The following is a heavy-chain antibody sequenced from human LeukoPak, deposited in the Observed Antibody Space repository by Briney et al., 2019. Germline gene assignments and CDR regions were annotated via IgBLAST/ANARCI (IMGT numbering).Heavy chain of an antibody. CDR3: ARASVGMDYYDSSGYYASDY. CDR1: GGSISSGGYY. J-gene: IGHJ4*02. V-gene: IGHV4-30-4*08. Sequence: SGTLSLTCAVSGGSISSGGYYWSWIRQHPGKGLEWIGYIYYSGSTYYNPSLKSRVTISVDTSKNQFSLKLSSVTAADTAVYYCARASVGMDYYDSSGYYASDYWGQGTLVTVSS. CDR2: IYYSGST. D-gene: IGHD3-22*01.